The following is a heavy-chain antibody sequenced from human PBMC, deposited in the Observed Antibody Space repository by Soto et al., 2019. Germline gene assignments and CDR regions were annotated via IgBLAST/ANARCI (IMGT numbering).Heavy chain of an antibody. CDR3: AHLTTGGSYFDY. V-gene: IGHV2-5*02. J-gene: IGHJ4*02. Sequence: QMTLKESGPTLVKPTQTLTLTCTFSGFSLRNSGVGVGRIRQPPGKALEWLALIYWDDDKRYSLSLKSRLTITKDTSKNQVVLTMTNMDAVDTATYYCAHLTTGGSYFDYWGQGTLVTVSS. CDR1: GFSLRNSGVG. D-gene: IGHD4-17*01. CDR2: IYWDDDK.